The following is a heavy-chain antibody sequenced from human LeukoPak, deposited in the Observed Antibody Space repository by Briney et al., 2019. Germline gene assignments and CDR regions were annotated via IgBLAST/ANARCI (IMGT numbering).Heavy chain of an antibody. J-gene: IGHJ4*02. Sequence: GGSLRLSCAASGFTFSSYRMNWVRQAPGKGLEWVSSISSSGSTIYYADSVKGRFTISRDNAKNSLYLQMNSLRAEDTAVYYCARGSFIAAADYWGQGTLVTVSS. V-gene: IGHV3-48*04. CDR2: ISSSGSTI. D-gene: IGHD6-13*01. CDR3: ARGSFIAAADY. CDR1: GFTFSSYR.